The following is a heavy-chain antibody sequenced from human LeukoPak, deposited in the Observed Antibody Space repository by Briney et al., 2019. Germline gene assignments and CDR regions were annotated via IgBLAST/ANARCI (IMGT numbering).Heavy chain of an antibody. CDR3: ATWTGSDDY. CDR1: GGSCSGYY. V-gene: IGHV4-34*01. Sequence: SETLSLTCAVYGGSCSGYYWSWIRQPPGKGLEWIGEINHSGSTNYNPSLKSRVTISVDTSKNQFSLKLSSVTAADTSVYYCATWTGSDDYWGQGTLVTVSS. J-gene: IGHJ4*02. CDR2: INHSGST. D-gene: IGHD2-15*01.